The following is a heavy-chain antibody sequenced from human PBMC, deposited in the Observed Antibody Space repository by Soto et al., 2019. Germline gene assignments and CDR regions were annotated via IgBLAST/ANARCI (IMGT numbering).Heavy chain of an antibody. J-gene: IGHJ3*02. CDR1: GGSISSSSYY. V-gene: IGHV4-39*07. CDR3: ARDKVGRIVGASAAFDI. D-gene: IGHD1-26*01. Sequence: PSETLSLTCSVSGGSISSSSYYWGWIRQPPGKGLEWIGSIYYSGSIYYNPSLKSRVTISVDTSKNQFSLKLSSVTAADTAVYYCARDKVGRIVGASAAFDIWGQGTMVTVSS. CDR2: IYYSGSI.